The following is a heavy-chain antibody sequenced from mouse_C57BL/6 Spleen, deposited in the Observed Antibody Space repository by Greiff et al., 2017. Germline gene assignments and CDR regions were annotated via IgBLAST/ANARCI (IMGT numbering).Heavy chain of an antibody. D-gene: IGHD1-1*01. CDR2: IWRGGST. CDR3: ATYYGSSYDYAMDY. Sequence: VKLMESGPGLVQPSQSLSITCTVSGFSLTSYGVHWVRQSPGKGLEWLGVIWRGGSTDYNAAFMSRQSIAKDNSKSQVFFKMNSLQADDTAIYYCATYYGSSYDYAMDYWGQGTSVTVSS. J-gene: IGHJ4*01. CDR1: GFSLTSYG. V-gene: IGHV2-5*01.